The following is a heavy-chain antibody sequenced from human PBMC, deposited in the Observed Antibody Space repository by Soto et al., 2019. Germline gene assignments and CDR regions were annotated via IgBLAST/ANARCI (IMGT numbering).Heavy chain of an antibody. CDR2: IYYSGST. CDR1: GGSISSGGYY. J-gene: IGHJ4*02. Sequence: SETLSLTCTVSGGSISSGGYYWSWIRQHPGKGLEWIGYIYYSGSTYYNPSLKSRVTISVDTSKNQFSLKLSSVTAADTAVYYCARGMVVTPWMDGYYFDYWGQGTLVTVSS. V-gene: IGHV4-31*03. D-gene: IGHD2-21*02. CDR3: ARGMVVTPWMDGYYFDY.